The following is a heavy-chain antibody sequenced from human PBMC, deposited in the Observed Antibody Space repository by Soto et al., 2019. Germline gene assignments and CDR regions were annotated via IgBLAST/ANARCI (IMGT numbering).Heavy chain of an antibody. CDR3: ARGFLTHYFHY. V-gene: IGHV3-33*01. CDR2: IWYDGSNK. Sequence: GGSLRLSCAASGFTFNENGMHWVRQVAGKGLEWVALIWYDGSNKYYADSVKGRFTISRDNAKKTLYLEMNSLRVEDTAVYYCARGFLTHYFHYWGQGTLVTVSS. CDR1: GFTFNENG. J-gene: IGHJ4*02. D-gene: IGHD3-3*01.